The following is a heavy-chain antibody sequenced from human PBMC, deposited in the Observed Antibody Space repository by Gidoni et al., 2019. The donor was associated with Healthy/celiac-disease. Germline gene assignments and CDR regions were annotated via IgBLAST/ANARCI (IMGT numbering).Heavy chain of an antibody. J-gene: IGHJ6*04. Sequence: QVQLVQSGAEVKKPGASVKVSCKASGYTFTGYYMHWVRQAPGQGLEWMGWINPNSGGTNYAQKFQGRVTMTRDTSISTAYMELSRLRSDDTAVYYCARDVEYSSSSGRMDVWGKGTTVTVSS. V-gene: IGHV1-2*02. CDR1: GYTFTGYY. CDR2: INPNSGGT. CDR3: ARDVEYSSSSGRMDV. D-gene: IGHD6-6*01.